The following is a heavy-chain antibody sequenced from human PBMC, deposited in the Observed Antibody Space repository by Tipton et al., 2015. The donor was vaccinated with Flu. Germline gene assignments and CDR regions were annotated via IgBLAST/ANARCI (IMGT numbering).Heavy chain of an antibody. CDR2: ISAYNGNT. J-gene: IGHJ3*02. D-gene: IGHD2-2*01. CDR1: GYTFTSYG. CDR3: ATRYCSSTSCLNDAFDI. Sequence: QLLQSGAEVKKPGASVKVSCKASGYTFTSYGISWVRQAPGQGLEWMGWISAYNGNTNYAQKLQGRVTMTTDTSTSTAYMELRSLRSDDTAVYYCATRYCSSTSCLNDAFDIWGQGTMVTVSS. V-gene: IGHV1-18*01.